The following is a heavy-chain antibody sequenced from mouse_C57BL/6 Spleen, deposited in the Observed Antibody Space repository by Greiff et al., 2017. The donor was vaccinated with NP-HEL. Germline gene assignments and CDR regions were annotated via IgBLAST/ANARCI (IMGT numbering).Heavy chain of an antibody. CDR2: ISDGGSYT. J-gene: IGHJ1*03. D-gene: IGHD1-1*01. CDR1: GFTFSSYA. Sequence: DVKLVESGGGLVKPGGSLKLSCAASGFTFSSYAMSWVRQTPEKRLEWVATISDGGSYTYYPDNVKGRFTISRDNAKNNLYLQMSHLKSEDTAMYYCARIGSSYPYWYFDVWGTGTTVTVSS. CDR3: ARIGSSYPYWYFDV. V-gene: IGHV5-4*03.